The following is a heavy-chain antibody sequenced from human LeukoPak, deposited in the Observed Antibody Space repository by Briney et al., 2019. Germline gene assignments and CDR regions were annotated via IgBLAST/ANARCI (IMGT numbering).Heavy chain of an antibody. CDR2: INPSGGST. V-gene: IGHV1-46*01. D-gene: IGHD5-18*01. Sequence: ASVKVSCKASGYTFTGYYMHWVRQAPGQGLEWMGIINPSGGSTSYAQKFQGRVTMTRDTSTSTVYMELSSLRSEDTAVYYCARDRYSYGYSRGGYFDYWGQGTLVTVSS. J-gene: IGHJ4*02. CDR1: GYTFTGYY. CDR3: ARDRYSYGYSRGGYFDY.